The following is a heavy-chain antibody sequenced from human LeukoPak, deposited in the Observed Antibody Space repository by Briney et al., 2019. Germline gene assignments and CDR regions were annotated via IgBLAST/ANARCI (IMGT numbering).Heavy chain of an antibody. J-gene: IGHJ5*02. CDR3: TRGGHDYGGSFDP. CDR2: ISAGGRT. Sequence: SETLSPTCAISGASIASGSYHWDWIRQPAGSRPEYIGRISAGGRTNYNPSLKSRLTISMDTSKNHVSLRLSSVTAADTALYYCTRGGHDYGGSFDPWGQGILVTVSS. CDR1: GASIASGSYH. V-gene: IGHV4-61*02. D-gene: IGHD4-23*01.